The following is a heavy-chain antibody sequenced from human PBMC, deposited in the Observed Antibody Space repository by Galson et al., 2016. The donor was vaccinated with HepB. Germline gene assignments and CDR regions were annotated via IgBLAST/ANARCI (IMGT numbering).Heavy chain of an antibody. CDR2: IFPGDSDI. J-gene: IGHJ4*02. CDR1: GYTFSNYW. CDR3: ASREGYCSGGRCNVFDY. Sequence: QSGAEVKKPGESLKISCTGFGYTFSNYWIAWVRQMPGKGLEWMGIIFPGDSDIKYSPSFQGQATISADKTISTAYLQWSSLKASDTATYYCASREGYCSGGRCNVFDYWVQGTLVSVSS. V-gene: IGHV5-51*01. D-gene: IGHD2-15*01.